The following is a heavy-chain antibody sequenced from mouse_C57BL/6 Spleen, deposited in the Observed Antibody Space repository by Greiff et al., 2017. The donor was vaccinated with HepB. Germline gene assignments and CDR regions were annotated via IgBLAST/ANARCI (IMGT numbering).Heavy chain of an antibody. V-gene: IGHV5-6*02. CDR1: GFTFSSYG. J-gene: IGHJ4*01. D-gene: IGHD1-1*01. CDR2: ISSGGSYT. CDR3: ARHEPNYYGSSYYAMDY. Sequence: EVKVEESGGDLVKPGGSLKLSCAASGFTFSSYGMSWVRQTPDKRLEWVATISSGGSYTYYPDSVKGRFTISRDNAKNTLYLQMSSLKSEDTAMYYCARHEPNYYGSSYYAMDYWGQGTSVTVSS.